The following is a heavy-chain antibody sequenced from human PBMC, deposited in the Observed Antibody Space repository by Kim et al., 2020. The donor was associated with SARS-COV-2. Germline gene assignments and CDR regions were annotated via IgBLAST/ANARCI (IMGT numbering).Heavy chain of an antibody. V-gene: IGHV4-34*01. D-gene: IGHD2-15*01. Sequence: SETLSLTCAVYGGSFSGYYWSWIRQPPGKGLEWIGEINHSGSTNYNPSLKSRVTISVDTSKNQFSLKLSSVTAADTAVYYCAGGLRGIVVVVAATTNWFDPWGQGTLVTVSS. CDR1: GGSFSGYY. J-gene: IGHJ5*02. CDR3: AGGLRGIVVVVAATTNWFDP. CDR2: INHSGST.